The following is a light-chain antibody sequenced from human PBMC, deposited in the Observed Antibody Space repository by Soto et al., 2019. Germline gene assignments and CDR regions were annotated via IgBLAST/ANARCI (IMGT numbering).Light chain of an antibody. CDR1: ESIGNY. CDR2: DAS. CDR3: QWRSDWPPRLT. Sequence: EVVLTQSPATLSLSPGERATLSCRASESIGNYLAWYQQKLGQAPKLLIYDASHRAIGIPGSFSGDGSGTDFTRTTSRLEREDFAVYYCQWRSDWPPRLTFGGGTKVEIK. J-gene: IGKJ4*01. V-gene: IGKV3-11*01.